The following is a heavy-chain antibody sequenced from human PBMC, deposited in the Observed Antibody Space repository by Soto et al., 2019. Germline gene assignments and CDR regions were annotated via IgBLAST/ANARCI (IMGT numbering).Heavy chain of an antibody. D-gene: IGHD2-2*02. J-gene: IGHJ6*02. Sequence: QVQLQESGPGLVKPSETLSLTCTVSGGSVSSDTHYWSWIRQPPGKRLEWIGFIYSSGSTNYNPSLKSRVTMSVDTSKNQFSLKLRSVIVADTAVYHCARFVRSCSGTTCYTRADVWDQGTTVTVSS. CDR2: IYSSGST. CDR1: GGSVSSDTHY. CDR3: ARFVRSCSGTTCYTRADV. V-gene: IGHV4-61*01.